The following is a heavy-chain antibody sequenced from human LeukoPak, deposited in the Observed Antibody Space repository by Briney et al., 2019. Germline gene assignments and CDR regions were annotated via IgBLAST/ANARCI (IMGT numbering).Heavy chain of an antibody. V-gene: IGHV4-31*03. CDR1: GGSISSSSYY. D-gene: IGHD3-9*01. J-gene: IGHJ4*02. CDR2: IYYSGST. Sequence: SSETLSLTCTVFGGSISSSSYYWGWIRQPPGKGLEWIGYIYYSGSTYYNPSLKSRVTISVDTSKNQFSLKLSSVTAADTAVYYCAREAGYASVYYFDYWGQGTLVTVSS. CDR3: AREAGYASVYYFDY.